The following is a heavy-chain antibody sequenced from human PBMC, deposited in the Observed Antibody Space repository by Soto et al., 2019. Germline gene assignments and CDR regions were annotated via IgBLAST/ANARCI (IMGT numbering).Heavy chain of an antibody. CDR3: ARDSGEPPYYYYGMDV. J-gene: IGHJ6*02. Sequence: SVKVSCKASGGTFSSYAISWVRQAPGQGLEWMGGIIPIFGAANYAQKFQGRVTITADESTSTAYMELSSLRSEDTAVYYCARDSGEPPYYYYGMDVWGQGTTVTVSS. CDR1: GGTFSSYA. V-gene: IGHV1-69*13. CDR2: IIPIFGAA. D-gene: IGHD3-10*01.